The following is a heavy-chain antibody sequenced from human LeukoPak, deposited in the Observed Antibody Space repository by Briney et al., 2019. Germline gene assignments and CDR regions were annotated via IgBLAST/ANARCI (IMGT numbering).Heavy chain of an antibody. CDR1: GFTFSSYA. J-gene: IGHJ6*02. CDR2: ISGSGGST. D-gene: IGHD6-19*01. Sequence: GGSLRLSCAASGFTFSSYAMSWVRQAPGKGLEWVSAISGSGGSTYYADSVKGRFTISRDNSKNTLYLQMNSLRAEDTAVYYCAKVDGVPGIGYYYYGMDVWGQGTTVTVSS. CDR3: AKVDGVPGIGYYYYGMDV. V-gene: IGHV3-23*01.